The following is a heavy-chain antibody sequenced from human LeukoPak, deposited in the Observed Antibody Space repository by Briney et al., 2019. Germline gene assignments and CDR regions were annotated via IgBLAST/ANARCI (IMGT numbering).Heavy chain of an antibody. CDR1: GFTFSGAW. CDR3: ARHVGISF. CDR2: ISEDGTEK. J-gene: IGHJ4*02. Sequence: GGSLRLSCSASGFTFSGAWMTWVRQAPGKGLEWVANISEDGTEKNYVDSVKGRFNNSRNNAKNSLFLQMSNLRDDDKARYYCARHVGISFWGQGTLVTVSS. D-gene: IGHD7-27*01. V-gene: IGHV3-7*03.